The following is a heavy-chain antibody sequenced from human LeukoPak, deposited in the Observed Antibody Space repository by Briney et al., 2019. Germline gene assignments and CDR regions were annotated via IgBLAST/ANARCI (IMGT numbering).Heavy chain of an antibody. CDR2: INHSGST. CDR1: GGSFSGYY. CDR3: ASHTYDFWSGYYLHRPLYYYYMDV. D-gene: IGHD3-3*01. V-gene: IGHV4-34*01. Sequence: SETLSLTCAVYGGSFSGYYRSWIRQPPGKGLEWIGEINHSGSTNYNPSPKSRVTISVDTSKNQFSLKLSSVTAADTAVYYCASHTYDFWSGYYLHRPLYYYYMDVWGKGTTVTVSS. J-gene: IGHJ6*03.